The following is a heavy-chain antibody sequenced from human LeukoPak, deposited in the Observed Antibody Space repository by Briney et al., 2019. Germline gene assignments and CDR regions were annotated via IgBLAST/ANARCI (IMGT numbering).Heavy chain of an antibody. CDR3: ARGRQWELLLRD. V-gene: IGHV1-3*01. CDR2: INAGNGNT. J-gene: IGHJ4*02. CDR1: GYTFTSYA. Sequence: ASVKVSCKASGYTFTSYAMHWVRQAPGQRLEWMGWINAGNGNTKYSQKSQGRVTITRDTSASTAYMELSSLRSEDTAVYYCARGRQWELLLRDWGQGTLVTVSS. D-gene: IGHD1-26*01.